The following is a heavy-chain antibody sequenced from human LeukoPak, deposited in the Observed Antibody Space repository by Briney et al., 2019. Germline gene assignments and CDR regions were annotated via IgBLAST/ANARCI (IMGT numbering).Heavy chain of an antibody. J-gene: IGHJ4*02. CDR2: IYSGGST. Sequence: PGGSLRLSCAASGFTVNSNYMSWVRQAPGKGLEWVSVIYSGGSTYYADSAKGRFTISRDNSKNTLYLQMNSLRAEDTAVYYCAKDSGYSYESPYYFDYWGQGTLVTVSS. V-gene: IGHV3-53*01. D-gene: IGHD5-18*01. CDR3: AKDSGYSYESPYYFDY. CDR1: GFTVNSNY.